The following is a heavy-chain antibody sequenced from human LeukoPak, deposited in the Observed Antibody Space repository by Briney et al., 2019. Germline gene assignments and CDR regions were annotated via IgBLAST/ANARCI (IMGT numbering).Heavy chain of an antibody. CDR3: AKERVYGPADY. Sequence: GGTLRLSCAASGFIFNKHAMSWVRQAPGKGLEWVSGLSGSGGSTDYADSVKGRFTVSRDNSKNTLFLQMNSLRAEDTAIYYCAKERVYGPADYWGQGTLVTVSS. J-gene: IGHJ4*02. CDR1: GFIFNKHA. D-gene: IGHD3-10*01. CDR2: LSGSGGST. V-gene: IGHV3-23*01.